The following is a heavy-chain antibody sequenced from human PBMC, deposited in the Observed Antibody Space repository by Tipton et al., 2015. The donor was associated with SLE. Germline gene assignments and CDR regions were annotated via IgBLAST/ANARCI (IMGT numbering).Heavy chain of an antibody. CDR2: IWYDGSNK. V-gene: IGHV3-33*01. CDR1: GSGFNTFG. D-gene: IGHD3-22*01. J-gene: IGHJ4*02. Sequence: SLRLSCAASGSGFNTFGMHWVRQAPGKGLEWVAVIWYDGSNKQYADSVRGRFTISRDNSKNTPYLQMNGLSAEDTAVYYCASITLMVTGEYWGQGTLVTVSS. CDR3: ASITLMVTGEY.